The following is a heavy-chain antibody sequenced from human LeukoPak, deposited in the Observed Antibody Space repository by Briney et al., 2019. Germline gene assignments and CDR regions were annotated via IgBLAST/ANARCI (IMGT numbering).Heavy chain of an antibody. CDR2: IYYSGST. CDR1: GGSISSYY. J-gene: IGHJ4*02. D-gene: IGHD3-3*01. Sequence: SETLSLTCTVSGGSISSYYWSWIRQPPGKGLEWIGYIYYSGSTNYNPSPKSRVTISVDTSKNQFSLKLSSVTAADTAVYYCARHVEDDFPFDYWGQGTLVTVSS. CDR3: ARHVEDDFPFDY. V-gene: IGHV4-59*08.